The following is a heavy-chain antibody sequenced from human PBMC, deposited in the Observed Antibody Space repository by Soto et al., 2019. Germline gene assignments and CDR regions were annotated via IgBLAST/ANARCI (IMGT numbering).Heavy chain of an antibody. V-gene: IGHV3-7*03. CDR3: HCSGYYQRSGLYYFDY. J-gene: IGHJ4*02. D-gene: IGHD3-22*01. CDR1: GFTFSSYW. CDR2: IKQDGSEK. Sequence: PGGSLRLSCAASGFTFSSYWMSWVRQAPGKGLEWVANIKQDGSEKYYVDSVKGRFTISRDNAKNSLYLQMNSLRAEDTAVYYCHCSGYYQRSGLYYFDYWGQGTLVTAPQ.